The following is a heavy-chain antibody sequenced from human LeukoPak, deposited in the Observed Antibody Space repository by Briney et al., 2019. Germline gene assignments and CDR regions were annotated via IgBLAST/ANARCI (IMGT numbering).Heavy chain of an antibody. CDR1: GFTFSSYA. CDR3: AKADSTSLNWFDP. V-gene: IGHV3-23*01. CDR2: INESGGTT. D-gene: IGHD2-21*01. Sequence: PGASLRLSCAASGFTFSSYAMSWVRQAPGKGLEWVSVINESGGTTYYAASVKGRFTISRDSSKNTLYLQLSSLRAEDTALYYCAKADSTSLNWFDPWGQGTLVTVSS. J-gene: IGHJ5*02.